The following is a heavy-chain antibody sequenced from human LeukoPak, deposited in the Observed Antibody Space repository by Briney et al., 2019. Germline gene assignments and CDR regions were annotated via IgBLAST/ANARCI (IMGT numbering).Heavy chain of an antibody. CDR3: AKVGSGNDYY. CDR2: ISYDGSNK. Sequence: PGGSLRLSCAASGFTFSSYAMHWVRQAPGKGLEWVAVISYDGSNKYYADSVKGRFTISRDNSKNMLYLQMNSLRIEDTAVYYCAKVGSGNDYYWGQGTLVTVSS. J-gene: IGHJ4*02. D-gene: IGHD5-12*01. V-gene: IGHV3-30-3*01. CDR1: GFTFSSYA.